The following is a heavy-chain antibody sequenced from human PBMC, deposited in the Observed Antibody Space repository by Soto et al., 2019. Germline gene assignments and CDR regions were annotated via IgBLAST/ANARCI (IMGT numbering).Heavy chain of an antibody. CDR1: REIVSAKV. J-gene: IGHJ4*02. V-gene: IGHV1-2*06. CDR2: LNPNTGDA. CDR3: ARVSGEHSSSYWMDS. D-gene: IGHD3-22*01. Sequence: APVEIARKSCREIVSAKVIDLSRQAPGQGLEWMGRLNPNTGDAEYAQEFQGRVTMTRDTSISTAYMEVTSLTSDDTAVYYCARVSGEHSSSYWMDSWGQGNLVTV.